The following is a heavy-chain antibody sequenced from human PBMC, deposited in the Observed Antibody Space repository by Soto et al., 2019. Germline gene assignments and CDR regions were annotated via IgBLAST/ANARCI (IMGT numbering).Heavy chain of an antibody. CDR1: GFTFSNAW. CDR2: IKSKTDGGTT. D-gene: IGHD2-15*01. Sequence: EVQLVESGGGLVKPGGSLRLSCAASGFTFSNAWMNWVRQAPGKGLEWVGRIKSKTDGGTTDYAAPVKGRFTISRDDSINARYLQMNSLKPEDAAVYYCTTTISCSGGSCYSWVSYEFDPWSQGTLVTVCS. V-gene: IGHV3-15*07. J-gene: IGHJ5*02. CDR3: TTTISCSGGSCYSWVSYEFDP.